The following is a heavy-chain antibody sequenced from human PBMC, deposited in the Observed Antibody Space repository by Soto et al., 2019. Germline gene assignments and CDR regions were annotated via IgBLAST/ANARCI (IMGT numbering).Heavy chain of an antibody. CDR3: ARAAGRCSSTSCYLSWFDP. J-gene: IGHJ5*02. D-gene: IGHD2-2*01. CDR2: IYYSGST. Sequence: LSLTCTVSGGSISSYYWSWIRQPPGKGLEWIGYIYYSGSTNYNPSLKSRVTISVDTSKNQFSLKLSSVTAADTAVYYCARAAGRCSSTSCYLSWFDPWGQGTLVTVSS. CDR1: GGSISSYY. V-gene: IGHV4-59*01.